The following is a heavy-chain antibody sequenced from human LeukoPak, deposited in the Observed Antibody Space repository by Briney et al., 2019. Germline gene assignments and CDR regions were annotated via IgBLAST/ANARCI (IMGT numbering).Heavy chain of an antibody. CDR3: ARGVVIAPQTFDY. Sequence: SETLSLTCTVSGGSISSYYWSWIRQPPGKGLEWIGYSYYSGSTYYNPSLKSRVTISIDTSKNQFSLKLSSVTAADTAVYYCARGVVIAPQTFDYWGQGTLVTVSS. J-gene: IGHJ4*02. CDR1: GGSISSYY. CDR2: SYYSGST. D-gene: IGHD2-21*01. V-gene: IGHV4-59*01.